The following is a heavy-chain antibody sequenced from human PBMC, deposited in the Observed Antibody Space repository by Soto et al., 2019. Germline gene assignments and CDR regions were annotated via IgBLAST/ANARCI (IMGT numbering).Heavy chain of an antibody. D-gene: IGHD2-21*02. CDR2: IKSKTDGGTT. CDR1: GFTFSNAW. J-gene: IGHJ4*02. Sequence: GGSLRLSCAASGFTFSNAWMNWVRQAPGKGLEWVGRIKSKTDGGTTDYAAPVKGRFTISRDDSKSTLYLQMDSLKTEDTAVYYCTTVLVVTAVPIDYWGQGTLVTVSS. CDR3: TTVLVVTAVPIDY. V-gene: IGHV3-15*07.